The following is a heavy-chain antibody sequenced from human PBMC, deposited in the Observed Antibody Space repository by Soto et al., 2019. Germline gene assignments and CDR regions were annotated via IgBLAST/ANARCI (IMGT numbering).Heavy chain of an antibody. D-gene: IGHD3-3*01. CDR1: VFTFDDDA. J-gene: IGHJ1*01. CDR3: AKRNDYHGYDN. V-gene: IGHV3-9*01. Sequence: PGGSLRLSCAASVFTFDDDAMHWVRQAPGKGLEWVSGISWNSGSIGYADSVKGRFTISRDNAKNSLYLQMNSLRAEDTALYYCAKRNDYHGYDNWGQGPLATDPS. CDR2: ISWNSGSI.